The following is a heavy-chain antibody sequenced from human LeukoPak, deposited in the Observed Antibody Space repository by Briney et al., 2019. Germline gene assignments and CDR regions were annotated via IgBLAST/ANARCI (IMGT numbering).Heavy chain of an antibody. J-gene: IGHJ4*02. Sequence: SETLSLTCTVSSGSISTFYWSWIRQPPGKGLEWIGYVYQSGTTSYNPSLKRRVTISADTSKNQFSLRVASVTAADTAVYYCARHGGSLGYFDNWGQGTLVTVSS. CDR3: ARHGGSLGYFDN. D-gene: IGHD1-26*01. CDR2: VYQSGTT. V-gene: IGHV4-59*08. CDR1: SGSISTFY.